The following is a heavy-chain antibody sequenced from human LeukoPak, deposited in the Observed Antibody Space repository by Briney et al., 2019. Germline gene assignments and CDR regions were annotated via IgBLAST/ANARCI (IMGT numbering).Heavy chain of an antibody. CDR1: GYTFTSYG. CDR3: ARRGESRRMYYFDY. J-gene: IGHJ4*02. CDR2: ISAYNGNT. D-gene: IGHD2-21*01. Sequence: AASVRVSCKASGYTFTSYGISWVRQAPGQGLEWMGWISAYNGNTNYAQKLQGRVTMTTDTSTSTAYMELRSLRSDDTAVYYCARRGESRRMYYFDYWGQGTLVTVSS. V-gene: IGHV1-18*04.